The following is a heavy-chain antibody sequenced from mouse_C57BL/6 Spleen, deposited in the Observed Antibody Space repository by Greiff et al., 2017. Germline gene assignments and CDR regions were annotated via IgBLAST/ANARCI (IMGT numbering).Heavy chain of an antibody. CDR2: INPNYGTT. D-gene: IGHD1-1*01. CDR1: GYSFTDYN. J-gene: IGHJ4*01. CDR3: ATTVVATKGTMDY. V-gene: IGHV1-39*01. Sequence: VHVKQSGPELVKPGASVKISCKASGYSFTDYNMNWVKQSNGKSLEWIGVINPNYGTTSYNQKFKGKATLTVDQSSSTAYMQLNSLTSEDSAVYYCATTVVATKGTMDYWGQGTSVTVSS.